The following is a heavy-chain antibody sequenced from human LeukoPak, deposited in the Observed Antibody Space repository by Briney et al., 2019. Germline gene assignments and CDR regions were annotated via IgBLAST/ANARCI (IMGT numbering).Heavy chain of an antibody. CDR3: ARVALGIAAAATGGIFDY. J-gene: IGHJ4*02. CDR1: GGSISSYY. V-gene: IGHV4-59*01. D-gene: IGHD6-13*01. Sequence: PSETLSLTCTVSGGSISSYYWSWIRQPAGKGLEWIGYIYYSGSTNYNPSLKSRVTISVDTSKKQFSLKLSSVTAADTAVYYCARVALGIAAAATGGIFDYWGQGTLVTVSS. CDR2: IYYSGST.